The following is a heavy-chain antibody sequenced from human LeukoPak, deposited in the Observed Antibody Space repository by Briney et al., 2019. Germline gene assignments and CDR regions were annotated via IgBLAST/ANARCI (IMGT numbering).Heavy chain of an antibody. CDR2: IYSDNT. D-gene: IGHD4/OR15-4a*01. V-gene: IGHV3-53*01. J-gene: IGHJ4*02. CDR1: GFTVSSNS. CDR3: ARRAGAYSHPYDY. Sequence: GGSLRLSCTVSGFTVSSNSMSWVRQAPGKGLEWVSSIYSDNTHYSDSVKGRFTISRDNSKNTLYLQMNSLRAEETAVYYCARRAGAYSHPYDYWGQGTLVTVSS.